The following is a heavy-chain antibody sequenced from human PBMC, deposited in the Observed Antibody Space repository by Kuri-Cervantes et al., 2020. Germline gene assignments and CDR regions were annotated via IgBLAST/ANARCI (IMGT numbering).Heavy chain of an antibody. Sequence: GESLKISCAASGFTFSSYDMHWVRQATGKGLEWVSAIGTAGDTYYPGSVKGRFTISRENAKNTLYLQMNSLRAEDTAVYYCARDSRSGLDYWGQGTLVTVSS. D-gene: IGHD3-3*01. CDR2: IGTAGDT. J-gene: IGHJ4*02. V-gene: IGHV3-13*01. CDR1: GFTFSSYD. CDR3: ARDSRSGLDY.